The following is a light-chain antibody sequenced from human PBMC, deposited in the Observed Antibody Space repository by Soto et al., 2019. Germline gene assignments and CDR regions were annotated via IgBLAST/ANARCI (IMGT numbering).Light chain of an antibody. CDR1: QSVGSN. CDR2: DAF. CDR3: QQYNNWPPWT. J-gene: IGKJ1*01. Sequence: VMTQSPATLYVSPGERVTLSCRASQSVGSNLAWYQQKRGQAPRLRIYDAFSWATGVPARFSGSGSGTEFTLTISSLQSADFATYYCQQYNNWPPWTFGQATKVEIK. V-gene: IGKV3-15*01.